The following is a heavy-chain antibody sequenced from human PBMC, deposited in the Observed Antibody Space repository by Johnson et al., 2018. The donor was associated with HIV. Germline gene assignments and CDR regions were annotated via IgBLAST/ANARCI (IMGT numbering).Heavy chain of an antibody. CDR3: TTPRPNWGWNAFDI. CDR2: IRSKTDGGIT. CDR1: GFTFSNAW. D-gene: IGHD7-27*01. V-gene: IGHV3-15*01. Sequence: EVQLVESGGGLIQPGGSLRLSCAASGFTFSNAWMSWVRQAPGKGLEWVGRIRSKTDGGITDYAAPVKGRFTFSRDDSKNTLYLQMNSLKTEDTAVYYCTTPRPNWGWNAFDIWGQGTMVTVSS. J-gene: IGHJ3*02.